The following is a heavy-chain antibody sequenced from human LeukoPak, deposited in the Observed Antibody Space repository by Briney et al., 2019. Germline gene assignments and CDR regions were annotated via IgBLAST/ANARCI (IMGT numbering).Heavy chain of an antibody. V-gene: IGHV3-21*01. D-gene: IGHD5-18*01. Sequence: GSLLLSCAASGFTFSSYSMNWVRQAPGKGLEGVSSISSSSSYIYYPSSVKRPFTISIDNAKNSLYLQMNSLRAEDTAVYYCARVLGYSYGTLIYYGMDVWGQGTTVTVSS. CDR3: ARVLGYSYGTLIYYGMDV. CDR1: GFTFSSYS. CDR2: ISSSSSYI. J-gene: IGHJ6*02.